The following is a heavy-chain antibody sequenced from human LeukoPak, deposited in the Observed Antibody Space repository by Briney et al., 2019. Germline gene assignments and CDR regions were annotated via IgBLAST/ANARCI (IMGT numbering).Heavy chain of an antibody. CDR3: AGAMVRGVISVSWFDP. D-gene: IGHD3-10*01. CDR1: GGSISRYF. CDR2: IYSSGST. V-gene: IGHV4-4*07. J-gene: IGHJ5*02. Sequence: SETLSLTCTVSGGSISRYFWSWIRQPAGEGLEWIGRIYSSGSTHYNPSLKSRVTMSVDTSKNQLSLKLRSVTAADTAVYYCAGAMVRGVISVSWFDPWGQGTLVTVSS.